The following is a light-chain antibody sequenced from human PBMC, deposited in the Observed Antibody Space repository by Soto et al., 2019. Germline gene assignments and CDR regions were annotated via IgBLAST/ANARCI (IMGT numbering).Light chain of an antibody. CDR1: QSLSSSY. CDR3: QQQGI. J-gene: IGKJ2*01. V-gene: IGKV3-20*01. Sequence: EIVLTQSPGTLSMSPGERATLSCRASQSLSSSYVVWYQQKLGQAPRLLIFAASRRAPGIPDRFSGSGSAKEYILTISRLEPEDFAVYYCQQQGIFGQGTKVDIK. CDR2: AAS.